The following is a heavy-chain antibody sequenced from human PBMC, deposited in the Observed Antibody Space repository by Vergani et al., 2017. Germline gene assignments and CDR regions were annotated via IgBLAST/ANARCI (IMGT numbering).Heavy chain of an antibody. D-gene: IGHD5-18*01. CDR2: IYTSGST. CDR3: AGDGGVAAMGGGGMDV. J-gene: IGHJ6*02. Sequence: QVQLQESGPGLVKPSQTLSLTCTVSGGSISSGSYYWSWIRQPAGKGLEWIGRIYTSGSTNYNPSLKSRVTISVDTSKNQFSLKLSSVTAADTAVYYCAGDGGVAAMGGGGMDVWGQGTTVTVSS. V-gene: IGHV4-61*02. CDR1: GGSISSGSYY.